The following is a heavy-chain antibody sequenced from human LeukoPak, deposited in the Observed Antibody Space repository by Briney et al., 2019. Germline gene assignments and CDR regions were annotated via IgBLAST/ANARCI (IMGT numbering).Heavy chain of an antibody. V-gene: IGHV3-21*01. CDR3: ARGRRNTPMDV. Sequence: GGSLRLSCEASGFXFSTYTINWVRQAPGKGLEWVSFISPSSSSIYYADSVKGRFTVSRDNAKNSLYLQMNSLRAEDTALYYCARGRRNTPMDVWGQGTTVTVSS. CDR2: ISPSSSSI. D-gene: IGHD5-18*01. J-gene: IGHJ6*02. CDR1: GFXFSTYT.